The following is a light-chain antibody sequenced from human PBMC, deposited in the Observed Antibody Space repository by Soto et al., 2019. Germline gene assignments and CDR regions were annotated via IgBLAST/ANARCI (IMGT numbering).Light chain of an antibody. CDR2: DVS. CDR3: SSYTSSSTYD. V-gene: IGLV2-18*02. J-gene: IGLJ1*01. CDR1: SSDVGSYNR. Sequence: QSALTQPPSVSGSPGQSVAISCTGTSSDVGSYNRVSWYQQSPGTAPKLMIYDVSNRPSGVPDRFSGSKSGNTASLTISGLQAEDEAEYYCSSYTSSSTYDFGTGTKVTVL.